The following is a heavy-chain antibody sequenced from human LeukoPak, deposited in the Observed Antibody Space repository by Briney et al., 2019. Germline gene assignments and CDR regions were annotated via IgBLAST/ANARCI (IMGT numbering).Heavy chain of an antibody. CDR3: ARTLGNWGLDFDP. CDR1: GYTFTDFY. V-gene: IGHV1-46*01. J-gene: IGHJ5*02. CDR2: INPSGGST. D-gene: IGHD7-27*01. Sequence: ASVKVSCKASGYTFTDFYIHWVRQAPGQGLEWMGIINPSGGSTSYAQKFQGRVTMTRDTSTSTVYMELSSLRSEDTAVYYCARTLGNWGLDFDPWGQGTLVTVSS.